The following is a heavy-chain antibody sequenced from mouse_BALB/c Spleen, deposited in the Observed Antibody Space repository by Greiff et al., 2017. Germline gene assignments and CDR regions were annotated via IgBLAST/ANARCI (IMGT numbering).Heavy chain of an antibody. J-gene: IGHJ3*01. D-gene: IGHD2-14*01. V-gene: IGHV1-54*01. CDR1: GYAFTNYL. CDR2: INPGSGGT. Sequence: VQVVESGAELVRPGTSVKVSCKASGYAFTNYLIEWVKQRPGQGLEWIGVINPGSGGTNYNEKFKGKATLTADKSSSTAYMQLSSLTSDDSAVYFCAGVRRAYWGQGTLVTVSA. CDR3: AGVRRAY.